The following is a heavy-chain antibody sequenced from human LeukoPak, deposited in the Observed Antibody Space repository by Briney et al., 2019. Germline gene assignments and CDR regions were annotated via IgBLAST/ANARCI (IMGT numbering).Heavy chain of an antibody. J-gene: IGHJ4*02. Sequence: PSETLSLTCTVSGGSISSGGYYWSWIRQPPGKGLEWIGYIYHSGSTYYNPSLKSRVTISVDRSKNQFSLKLSSVTAADTAVYYCASGDSFDYWGQGTLVTVSS. V-gene: IGHV4-30-2*01. CDR1: GGSISSGGYY. CDR3: ASGDSFDY. CDR2: IYHSGST. D-gene: IGHD3-10*01.